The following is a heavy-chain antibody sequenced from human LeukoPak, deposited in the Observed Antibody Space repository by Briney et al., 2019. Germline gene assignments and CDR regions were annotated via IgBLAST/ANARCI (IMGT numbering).Heavy chain of an antibody. J-gene: IGHJ3*02. D-gene: IGHD5-12*01. CDR1: GYTFTNYG. CDR3: ARDLRVRGYSGDDFDAFDI. V-gene: IGHV1-18*01. CDR2: ISAYNGNT. Sequence: ASVKVSCKASGYTFTNYGINWVRQAPGQGLEWMGWISAYNGNTNYAQKLQGRVTMTTDTSTSTAYMELRSLRSDDTAVYYCARDLRVRGYSGDDFDAFDIWGQGTMVTVSS.